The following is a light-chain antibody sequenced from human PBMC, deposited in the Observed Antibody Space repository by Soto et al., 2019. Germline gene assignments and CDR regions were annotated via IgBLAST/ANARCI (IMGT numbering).Light chain of an antibody. Sequence: DIQMPQSPSTLSASVGDRVTITCRASQSVFKWLAWYQQKPGKAPKLLIYDISSLESGVPSRVSGSGSGTEFTLTISSLQPDDFATYYCQQYNTYSTFGQGTKLEIK. CDR1: QSVFKW. CDR2: DIS. V-gene: IGKV1-5*01. CDR3: QQYNTYST. J-gene: IGKJ2*01.